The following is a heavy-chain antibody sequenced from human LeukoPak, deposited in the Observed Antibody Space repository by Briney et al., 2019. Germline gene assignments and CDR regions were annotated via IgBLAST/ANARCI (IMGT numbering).Heavy chain of an antibody. CDR2: INHSGST. Sequence: PSETLSLTCAVYGGSFSGYYWSWIRQPPGKGLEWIGEINHSGSTNYNPSLKSRVTISVDTSKNQFSLKLNSVTAADTAVYYCARSPPATPNWFDPWGQGTLVTVSS. J-gene: IGHJ5*02. CDR3: ARSPPATPNWFDP. CDR1: GGSFSGYY. V-gene: IGHV4-34*01. D-gene: IGHD2-15*01.